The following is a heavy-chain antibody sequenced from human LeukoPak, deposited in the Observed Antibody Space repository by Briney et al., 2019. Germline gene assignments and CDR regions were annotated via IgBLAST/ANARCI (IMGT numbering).Heavy chain of an antibody. Sequence: ASVKVSCKASGYSFTGYYMHWVRQAPGQGLEWLGRINPNSGGTDYAQKFQGRVTMTRDASSSTAYMELSSLRADDTAVYYCASGGYSYGPTGYWGQGTLVTVSS. CDR2: INPNSGGT. J-gene: IGHJ4*02. CDR1: GYSFTGYY. V-gene: IGHV1-2*06. D-gene: IGHD5-18*01. CDR3: ASGGYSYGPTGY.